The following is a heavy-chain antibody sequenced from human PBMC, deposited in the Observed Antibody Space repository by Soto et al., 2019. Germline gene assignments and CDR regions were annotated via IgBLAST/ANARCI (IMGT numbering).Heavy chain of an antibody. Sequence: PGRSLRLSCAPSGFTFSSYWMSWVRQAPGKGLEWVANIKQDGSEKYHVHSVKGRFTISRDNAKNSPYLQMNSLRAEDRAVYYCARDRKLYNWDTALMDVWGQETTVTGSS. J-gene: IGHJ6*02. CDR3: ARDRKLYNWDTALMDV. V-gene: IGHV3-7*05. CDR2: IKQDGSEK. D-gene: IGHD1-20*01. CDR1: GFTFSSYW.